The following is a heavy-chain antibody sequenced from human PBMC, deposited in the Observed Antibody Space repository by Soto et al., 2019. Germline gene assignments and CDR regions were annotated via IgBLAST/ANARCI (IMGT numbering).Heavy chain of an antibody. CDR1: GFSLSTSEVG. J-gene: IGHJ6*02. V-gene: IGHV2-5*02. CDR2: MYWDGDK. D-gene: IGHD2-15*01. Sequence: KESGPTLVNPTQTLTLTCIFSGFSLSTSEVGVAWIRQSPGKALEWLALMYWDGDKRYSPFLKSRLTITKDTSKRQVVLTMTNMDPVDTGTYYCAHKGGRGAGMDVWGQGTTVTVSS. CDR3: AHKGGRGAGMDV.